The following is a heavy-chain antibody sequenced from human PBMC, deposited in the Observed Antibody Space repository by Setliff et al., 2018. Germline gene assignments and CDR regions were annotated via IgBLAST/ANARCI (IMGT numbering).Heavy chain of an antibody. CDR3: TTGPPRAYRWNDGY. J-gene: IGHJ4*02. D-gene: IGHD1-20*01. CDR2: IKSKTDGETT. CDR1: GFSFITAW. V-gene: IGHV3-15*01. Sequence: GGSLRLSCATSGFSFITAWISWVRQAPGKGLEWVGRIKSKTDGETTDYAAPVKGRFTIPRDDSKNTLYLQMDSLKTEDTAVYYCTTGPPRAYRWNDGYWGQGTLVTVSS.